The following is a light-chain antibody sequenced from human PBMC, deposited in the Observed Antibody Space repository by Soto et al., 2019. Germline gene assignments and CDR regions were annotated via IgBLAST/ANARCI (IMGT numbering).Light chain of an antibody. J-gene: IGKJ4*01. Sequence: AIQVAQSPSSLSASVGDRVTITCRASQDIRGALAWYQQKPGKAPRLLIFDVSTLETGVPSRFSGGGSGTDFTLTISSLQPEDFGTYYCQKYNSAPLTFGGGTKVEIK. CDR1: QDIRGA. CDR3: QKYNSAPLT. CDR2: DVS. V-gene: IGKV1-13*02.